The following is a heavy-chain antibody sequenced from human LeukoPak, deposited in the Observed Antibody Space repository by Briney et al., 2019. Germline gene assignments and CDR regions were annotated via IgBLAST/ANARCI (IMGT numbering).Heavy chain of an antibody. CDR3: ARVTGAPCAFDI. CDR2: ISSSSSYI. J-gene: IGHJ3*02. V-gene: IGHV3-21*01. D-gene: IGHD4/OR15-4a*01. Sequence: PGGSLRLSCAASGFTFSSYSMNWVRQAPGKGLEWVSSISSSSSYIYYADSVKGRFTISRDNAKNSLYLQMNSLRAEDTAVYYCARVTGAPCAFDIWGQGTMVTVSS. CDR1: GFTFSSYS.